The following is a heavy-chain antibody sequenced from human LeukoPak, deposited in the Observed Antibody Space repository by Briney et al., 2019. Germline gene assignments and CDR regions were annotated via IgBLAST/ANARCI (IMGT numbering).Heavy chain of an antibody. CDR1: GFTFSSYS. D-gene: IGHD3-22*01. CDR2: IRSNSDGGTI. V-gene: IGHV3-15*07. J-gene: IGHJ5*02. CDR3: ATDFYDST. Sequence: GGSLILSCAASGFTFSSYSMNWVRQAPGKGLEWVGRIRSNSDGGTIDYAAPVKGRFTLSRDDSKTTLYLQMNSLQTEDTAVYYCATDFYDSTWGQGTLVTVSS.